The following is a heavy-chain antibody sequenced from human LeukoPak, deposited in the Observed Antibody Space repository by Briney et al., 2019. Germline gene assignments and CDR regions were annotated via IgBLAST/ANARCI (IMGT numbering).Heavy chain of an antibody. Sequence: QPGGSLRLSCATSGFTFSSYWMSWVRQAPGKGLEWVAFIRYDGSNKYYADSVKGRFTISRDNSKNTLYLQMNSLRAEDTAVYYCAKEAEGGPLYSPWNWFDPWGQGTLVTVSS. CDR2: IRYDGSNK. CDR3: AKEAEGGPLYSPWNWFDP. D-gene: IGHD4-11*01. V-gene: IGHV3-30*02. CDR1: GFTFSSYW. J-gene: IGHJ5*02.